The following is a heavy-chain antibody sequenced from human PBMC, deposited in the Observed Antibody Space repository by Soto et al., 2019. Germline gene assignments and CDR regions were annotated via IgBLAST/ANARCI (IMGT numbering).Heavy chain of an antibody. V-gene: IGHV3-33*01. Sequence: GGSLRLSCAASGFTSSSYGMHWVRQAPGKGLEWVAVIWYDGSNKYYADSVKGRFTISRDNSKNTLYLQMNSLRAEDTAVYYCAREFSGFGVVSPIYYYGMDVWGQGTTVTVSS. J-gene: IGHJ6*02. CDR3: AREFSGFGVVSPIYYYGMDV. D-gene: IGHD3-3*01. CDR1: GFTSSSYG. CDR2: IWYDGSNK.